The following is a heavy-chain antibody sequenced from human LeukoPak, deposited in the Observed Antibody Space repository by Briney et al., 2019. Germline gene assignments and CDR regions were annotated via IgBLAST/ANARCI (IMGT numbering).Heavy chain of an antibody. CDR3: AAAGDGYNAVDY. V-gene: IGHV3-33*01. CDR2: IWYDGSNK. D-gene: IGHD5-24*01. Sequence: GGSLGLSCAASGFTFSSYGMHWVRQAPGKGLEWVAVIWYDGSNKYYADPVKGRFTISRDNSKNTLYLQMNSLRAEDTAVYYCAAAGDGYNAVDYWGQGTLVTVSS. CDR1: GFTFSSYG. J-gene: IGHJ4*02.